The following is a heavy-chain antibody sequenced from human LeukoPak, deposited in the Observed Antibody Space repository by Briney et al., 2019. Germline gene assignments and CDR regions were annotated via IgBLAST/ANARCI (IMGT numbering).Heavy chain of an antibody. Sequence: GGSLRLSCVVSEFIFSSYWMHWVRQAPEKGLEWVSSIKYDGSATTFADSVKGRFPISTDSAKNTAYLQMNSLRVEDTAIYYCAMDINGDLFHVWGQGTLVTVSS. CDR1: EFIFSSYW. V-gene: IGHV3-74*01. D-gene: IGHD2-2*03. J-gene: IGHJ4*02. CDR2: IKYDGSAT. CDR3: AMDINGDLFHV.